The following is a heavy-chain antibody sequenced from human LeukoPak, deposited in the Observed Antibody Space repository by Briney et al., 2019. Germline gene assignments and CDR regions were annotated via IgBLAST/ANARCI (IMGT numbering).Heavy chain of an antibody. CDR1: GYTFAGYY. CDR2: INPNSGGT. V-gene: IGHV1-2*02. D-gene: IGHD1-26*01. CDR3: ARFSARGVYYYYYMDV. J-gene: IGHJ6*03. Sequence: ASVKVSCKASGYTFAGYYMHWVRQAPGQGLEWMGWINPNSGGTNYAQKFQGRVTMTRDTSISTAYMELSRLRSDDTAVYYCARFSARGVYYYYYMDVWGKGTTVTISS.